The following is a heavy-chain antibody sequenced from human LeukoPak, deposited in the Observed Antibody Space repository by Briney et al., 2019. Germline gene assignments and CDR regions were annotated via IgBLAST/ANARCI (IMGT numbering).Heavy chain of an antibody. CDR1: GYTFTSYD. Sequence: ASVKVSCKPSGYTFTSYDINWVPQATGQGLEWMGWMNPNSGNTGYAQKFQSRVTMTRNTSISTAYMELSSLRSEDTAVYYCARNYDSSVDYWGQGTLVTVSS. D-gene: IGHD3-22*01. CDR3: ARNYDSSVDY. V-gene: IGHV1-8*01. J-gene: IGHJ4*02. CDR2: MNPNSGNT.